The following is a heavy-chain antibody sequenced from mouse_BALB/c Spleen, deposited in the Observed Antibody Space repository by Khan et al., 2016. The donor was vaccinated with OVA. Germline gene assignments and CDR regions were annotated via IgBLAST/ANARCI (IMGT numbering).Heavy chain of an antibody. CDR2: FFPNSGGS. J-gene: IGHJ3*01. Sequence: VQLQQSGPEVVKPGASVRISCKASGYTFTDYNMDWVKQRHEKSLEWIGYFFPNSGGSGYNQKFKTKATFTVDIYSSTAYMDLRSLTSEDYAVYYCVRSGYGSFAFWGQGTLVTVS. CDR3: VRSGYGSFAF. CDR1: GYTFTDYN. V-gene: IGHV1S29*02. D-gene: IGHD1-2*01.